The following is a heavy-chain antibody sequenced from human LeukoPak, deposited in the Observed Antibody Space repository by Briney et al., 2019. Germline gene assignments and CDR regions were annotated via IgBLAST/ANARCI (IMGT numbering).Heavy chain of an antibody. Sequence: SETLSLTCTVSGGSISSYYWSWIRQPPGKGLEWIGYIYYSGSTNYNPSLKSRVTISVDTSKNQFSLKLSSVTAADTAVYYCARLAYCGGDCYYYFDYWGQGTLVTVSS. J-gene: IGHJ4*02. D-gene: IGHD2-21*02. V-gene: IGHV4-59*08. CDR2: IYYSGST. CDR3: ARLAYCGGDCYYYFDY. CDR1: GGSISSYY.